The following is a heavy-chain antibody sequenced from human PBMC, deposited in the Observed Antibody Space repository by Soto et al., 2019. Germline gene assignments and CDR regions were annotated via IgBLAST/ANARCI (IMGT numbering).Heavy chain of an antibody. Sequence: EVQLLESGGGLVQPGGSLRLSCAASGFTFSSYAMSWVRQAPGKGLEWVSAISGSGGSTYYADSVKGRFTISRDNSKNTLYLQMSSLRAEDTAVYYCAKVAGAAGPYYYYGMDVWGQGTTVTVSS. J-gene: IGHJ6*02. V-gene: IGHV3-23*01. CDR1: GFTFSSYA. D-gene: IGHD6-25*01. CDR3: AKVAGAAGPYYYYGMDV. CDR2: ISGSGGST.